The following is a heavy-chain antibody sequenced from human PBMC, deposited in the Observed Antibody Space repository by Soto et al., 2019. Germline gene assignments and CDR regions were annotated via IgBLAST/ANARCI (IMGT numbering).Heavy chain of an antibody. V-gene: IGHV3-9*01. J-gene: IGHJ4*02. D-gene: IGHD3-3*01. CDR3: AKERGYDFWSGPFDY. CDR2: ISWNSGSI. Sequence: GGSLRLSCAASGFTFDEYAMHWVRQAPGKGLEWVSGISWNSGSIDYADSVKGRFTISRDNAKNSLYLQMNSLRADDTAFYYCAKERGYDFWSGPFDYWGQGTLVTVSS. CDR1: GFTFDEYA.